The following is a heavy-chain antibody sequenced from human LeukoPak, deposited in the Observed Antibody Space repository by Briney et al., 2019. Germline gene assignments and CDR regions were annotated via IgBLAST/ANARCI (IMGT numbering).Heavy chain of an antibody. CDR1: GFTFSSFA. V-gene: IGHV3-23*01. Sequence: GGSLRLSCAASGFTFSSFATSWVRQAPGKGLEWVSGISASGGSTYYADSVKGRFTISRDNAKNTLYLQMNSLRTEDTAVYYCARGPWDYWGQGTLVTVSS. CDR2: ISASGGST. J-gene: IGHJ4*02. CDR3: ARGPWDY.